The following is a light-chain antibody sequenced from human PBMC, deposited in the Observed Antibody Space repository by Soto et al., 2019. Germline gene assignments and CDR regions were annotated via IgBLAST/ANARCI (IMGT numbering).Light chain of an antibody. CDR1: QGVSRK. CDR2: GAS. V-gene: IGKV3-15*01. Sequence: EIVMTQYPATLSVAPGERVTFSCRASQGVSRKLAWYQHKPGQAPRLLISGASTGATGIPARLSGSGSGTEFTITISSLQSEDCAVYYCQQYYTWPITFGGGTKVDI. CDR3: QQYYTWPIT. J-gene: IGKJ4*01.